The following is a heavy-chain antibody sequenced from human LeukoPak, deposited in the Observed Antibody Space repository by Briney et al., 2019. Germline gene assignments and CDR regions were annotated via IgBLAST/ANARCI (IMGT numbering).Heavy chain of an antibody. Sequence: SETLSLTCAVYGGSFSGYYWSWIRQPPGKRLEWIGEISHSGSTNYNPSLKSRVTISVDTSKNQFSLKLSSVTAADTAVYYCARRGVATKQYYFDYWGQGTLVTVSS. CDR3: ARRGVATKQYYFDY. J-gene: IGHJ4*02. CDR1: GGSFSGYY. CDR2: ISHSGST. V-gene: IGHV4-34*01. D-gene: IGHD5-12*01.